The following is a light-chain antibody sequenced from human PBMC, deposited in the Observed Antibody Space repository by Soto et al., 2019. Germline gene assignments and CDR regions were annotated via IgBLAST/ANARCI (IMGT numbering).Light chain of an antibody. CDR1: QGVGRF. CDR2: DAS. J-gene: IGKJ4*01. V-gene: IGKV3-11*01. Sequence: EIVLTQSPATLSLSPGERAALSCRASQGVGRFLAWYQQKPGQAPRLLIYDASNRATGIPARFSGSGSGTDFTLAINNLEPEDFAFYYCQQRGGWPLTFGGGTKVEIK. CDR3: QQRGGWPLT.